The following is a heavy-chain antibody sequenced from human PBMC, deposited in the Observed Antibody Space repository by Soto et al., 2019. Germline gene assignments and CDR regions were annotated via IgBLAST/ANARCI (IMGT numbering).Heavy chain of an antibody. J-gene: IGHJ6*02. Sequence: MNWFGKNKGQRPERVSYISSSSSTIYYADSVKGRITISRDNAKNSLYLQMNSLRDEDTAVYHCARVRHSSSVMTYYYSGMEVWGQGTTVPVSS. D-gene: IGHD6-13*01. CDR2: ISSSSSTI. CDR3: ARVRHSSSVMTYYYSGMEV. V-gene: IGHV3-48*02.